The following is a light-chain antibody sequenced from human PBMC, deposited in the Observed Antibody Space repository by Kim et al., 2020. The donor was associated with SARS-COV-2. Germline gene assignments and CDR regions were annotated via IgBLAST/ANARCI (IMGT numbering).Light chain of an antibody. J-gene: IGLJ2*01. CDR3: QVWDGPSDHAV. CDR1: DIGTKF. V-gene: IGLV3-21*04. Sequence: SHELTQPPSESVPPGETARISCEGDDIGTKFVHWYHQRPGQAPLLVTYYDTHRPAGIPARFSGSNSGNMATLTIREVEAGDEGDYFCQVWDGPSDHAVFGGGTQLTVL. CDR2: YDT.